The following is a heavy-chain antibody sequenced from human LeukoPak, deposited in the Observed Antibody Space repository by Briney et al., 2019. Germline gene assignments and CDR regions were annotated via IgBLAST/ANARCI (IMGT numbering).Heavy chain of an antibody. D-gene: IGHD6-6*01. CDR2: LPRDELGI. Sequence: PGGSLRLSCAASGFTFTNYWMHWVRQAPGMGLVWVSRLPRDELGIIYADSVKGRFTVSRDNAKNTVYLQMNNLRVDDTAMYYCVGTIASRGSEYWGQGALVTVSS. CDR1: GFTFTNYW. J-gene: IGHJ4*02. V-gene: IGHV3-74*01. CDR3: VGTIASRGSEY.